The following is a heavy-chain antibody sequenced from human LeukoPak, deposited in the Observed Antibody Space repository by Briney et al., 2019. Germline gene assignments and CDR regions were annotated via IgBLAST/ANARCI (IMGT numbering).Heavy chain of an antibody. D-gene: IGHD6-19*01. V-gene: IGHV3-64*01. J-gene: IGHJ4*02. Sequence: PGGSLRLSCAASGFTFSSYAMHWVRQAPGKGLEYVSAISSNGGSTFYANSVKGRFTISRDNSKNTLYLQMGSLRAEDMAVYYGSRTSVAGTSWGQGTLVTVSS. CDR2: ISSNGGST. CDR3: SRTSVAGTS. CDR1: GFTFSSYA.